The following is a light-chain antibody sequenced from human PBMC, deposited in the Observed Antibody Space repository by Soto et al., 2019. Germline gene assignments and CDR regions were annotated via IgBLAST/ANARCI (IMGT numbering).Light chain of an antibody. CDR1: SSDVGANNY. V-gene: IGLV2-8*01. Sequence: QSVLTQPPSASGSPGQSVTISCTGTSSDVGANNYVSWYQQHPGKAPKLMIYEVTKRPSGVPDRFSGSNSGNTASLTVSGLQAEDESAYYCSSYAGANRVFGTGTKVTVL. J-gene: IGLJ1*01. CDR3: SSYAGANRV. CDR2: EVT.